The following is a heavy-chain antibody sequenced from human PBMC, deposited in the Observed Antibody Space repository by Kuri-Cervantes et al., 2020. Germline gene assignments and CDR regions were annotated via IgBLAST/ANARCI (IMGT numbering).Heavy chain of an antibody. CDR3: AKDLDIVATATFDY. Sequence: GESLKISCAASGFTFSSYAMSWVRQAPGKGLEWVSAISGSGGSTYYADSVKGRFTISRDNSKNTLYLQMNSLRAEDTAVYYCAKDLDIVATATFDYWGQGTLVTVSS. V-gene: IGHV3-23*01. D-gene: IGHD5-12*01. J-gene: IGHJ4*02. CDR2: ISGSGGST. CDR1: GFTFSSYA.